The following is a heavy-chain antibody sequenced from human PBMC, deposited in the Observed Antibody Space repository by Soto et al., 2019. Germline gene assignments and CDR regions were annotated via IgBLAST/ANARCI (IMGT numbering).Heavy chain of an antibody. D-gene: IGHD2-2*01. J-gene: IGHJ4*02. CDR2: IYSGGNT. V-gene: IGHV3-66*04. CDR3: ARQYFTRTTSYFDY. CDR1: GITVSSNY. Sequence: GGSLRLSCAASGITVSSNYMSWVRQAPGKGLEWVSAIYSGGNTYYADSVKGRFTISRDNSKDTLYLQMNRLRAEDTALYYCARQYFTRTTSYFDYWGQGTLVTVSS.